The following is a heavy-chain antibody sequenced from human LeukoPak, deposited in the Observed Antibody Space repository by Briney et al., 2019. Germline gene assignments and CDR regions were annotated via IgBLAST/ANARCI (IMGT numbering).Heavy chain of an antibody. CDR2: ISGSGGST. J-gene: IGHJ4*02. CDR3: AKGQEQWLVLYFDY. V-gene: IGHV3-23*01. Sequence: GGSLRLSCAASGFTFSSYGMSWVRQAPGKGLEWVSAISGSGGSTYYADSVKGRFTISRDNSKNTVSLQMNSLRGEDTAVYYCAKGQEQWLVLYFDYWGQGTLVTVSS. D-gene: IGHD6-19*01. CDR1: GFTFSSYG.